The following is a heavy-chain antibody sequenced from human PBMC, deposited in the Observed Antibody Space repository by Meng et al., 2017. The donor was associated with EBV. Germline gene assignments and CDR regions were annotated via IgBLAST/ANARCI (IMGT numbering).Heavy chain of an antibody. Sequence: GQRVQSGAEVKRPGSSVKVSCKVSEGTFRSYAISWVRKAPGQGLEWMGGIIPILGTANYAQKFQGRVTITADKSTSTAYMELSSLRSEDTAVYYCARDRWEPKGKGWFDPWGQGTLVTVSS. J-gene: IGHJ5*02. CDR1: EGTFRSYA. D-gene: IGHD1-26*01. CDR3: ARDRWEPKGKGWFDP. V-gene: IGHV1-69*06. CDR2: IIPILGTA.